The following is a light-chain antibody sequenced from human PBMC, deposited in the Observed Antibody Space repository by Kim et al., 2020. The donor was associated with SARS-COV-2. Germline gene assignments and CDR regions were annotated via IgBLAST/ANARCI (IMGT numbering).Light chain of an antibody. Sequence: ALGLPVRITCQGDRLRSYYPSWYQQKPGHGPVIVIYGKNNRPSGIPDRFSVSSSGNTASLTITGAQAEDEADYYCNSRDSSGNHVVFGGGTQLTVL. J-gene: IGLJ2*01. CDR1: RLRSYY. CDR2: GKN. V-gene: IGLV3-19*01. CDR3: NSRDSSGNHVV.